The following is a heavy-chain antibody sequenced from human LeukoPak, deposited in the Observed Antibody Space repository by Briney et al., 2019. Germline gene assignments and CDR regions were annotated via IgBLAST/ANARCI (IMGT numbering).Heavy chain of an antibody. CDR1: GFTFSSYA. CDR3: AKDLPRKVLDGSKYXFDY. CDR2: ISGSGGST. V-gene: IGHV3-23*01. J-gene: IGHJ4*02. Sequence: GGSLRLSCAASGFTFSSYAMSWARQAPGKGLEWVSAISGSGGSTYYADSVKGRFTISRDNSKNTLYLQMNSLRAEDTAVYYRAKDLPRKVLDGSKYXFDYWGQGTLVTVSS.